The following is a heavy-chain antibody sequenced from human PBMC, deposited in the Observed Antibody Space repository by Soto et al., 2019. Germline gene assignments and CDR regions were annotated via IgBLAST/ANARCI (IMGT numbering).Heavy chain of an antibody. CDR3: ARDPGYSYGYN. CDR1: GYTFSDYD. CDR2: MNPNSGNT. J-gene: IGHJ4*02. V-gene: IGHV1-8*01. D-gene: IGHD5-18*01. Sequence: ASVKVSCKASGYTFSDYDINWVRQATGQGLEWLGWMNPNSGNTGYVEKFQGRVTITRDTSASTAYKELSSLRSEDTAVYYCARDPGYSYGYNWGQGTLVTVSS.